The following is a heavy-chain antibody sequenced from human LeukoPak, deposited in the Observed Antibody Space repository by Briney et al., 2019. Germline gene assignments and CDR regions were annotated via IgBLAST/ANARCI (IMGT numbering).Heavy chain of an antibody. J-gene: IGHJ4*02. D-gene: IGHD1-26*01. CDR1: GFTFSYYT. CDR3: ARHSPVGIFYFDY. V-gene: IGHV4-39*01. CDR2: IYYSGST. Sequence: PGGSLGLSCAASGFTFSYYTMNWVRQPPGKGLEWIGSIYYSGSTYYNPSLKSRVTISVDTSKNQFSLKLSSVTAADTAVYYCARHSPVGIFYFDYWGQGTLVTVSS.